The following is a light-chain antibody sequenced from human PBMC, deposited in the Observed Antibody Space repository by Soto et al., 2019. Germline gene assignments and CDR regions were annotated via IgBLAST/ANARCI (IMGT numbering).Light chain of an antibody. CDR3: QQYNTYPLT. V-gene: IGKV1-5*03. CDR1: QSISSW. J-gene: IGKJ1*01. Sequence: IEITHTPETLSVPVRHRFTITCRASQSISSWLAWYQQKPGKAPNLLIHKASHLESGVPSRFSGSGSGTEFTLTISSLQPGDFATYYCQQYNTYPLTFGEGTKVDIK. CDR2: KAS.